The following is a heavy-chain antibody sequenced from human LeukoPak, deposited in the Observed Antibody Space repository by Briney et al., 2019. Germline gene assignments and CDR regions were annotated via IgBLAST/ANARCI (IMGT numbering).Heavy chain of an antibody. CDR2: IYTSGST. J-gene: IGHJ5*02. V-gene: IGHV4-4*07. CDR3: AAPLPPLGFDP. Sequence: PSETLSLTCTVSGGSISSYYWSWIRQPAGKGLEWIGRIYTSGSTNYNPSLKSRVTKSVDTSKNQFSLKLSSVTAADTAVYYCAAPLPPLGFDPWGQGTLVTVSS. CDR1: GGSISSYY.